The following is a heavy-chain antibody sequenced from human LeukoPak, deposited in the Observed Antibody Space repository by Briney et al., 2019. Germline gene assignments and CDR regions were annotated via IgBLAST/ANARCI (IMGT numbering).Heavy chain of an antibody. CDR1: GGSLSSYY. CDR2: IYYSGST. CDR3: ARDRLEMATIT. D-gene: IGHD5-24*01. J-gene: IGHJ5*02. Sequence: AEPMSLPCTVSGGSLSSYYWSWIRPPPGKGLECIGYIYYSGSTNYNPSLKSRITISVDTSKNQFSLKLSSATAADTAVYYCARDRLEMATITWGQGTLVTVSA. V-gene: IGHV4-59*01.